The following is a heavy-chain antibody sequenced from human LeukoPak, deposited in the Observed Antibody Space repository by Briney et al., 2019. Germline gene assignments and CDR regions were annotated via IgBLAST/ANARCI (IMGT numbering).Heavy chain of an antibody. J-gene: IGHJ4*02. CDR3: ARAPTRFGRGDYAVCDY. V-gene: IGHV1-2*02. CDR2: INPNSGGT. Sequence: ASVKVSCKASGYTFTGYYMHWVRQAPGQGLEWMGWINPNSGGTNYAQKFQGRVTMTRDTSISTAYMELSRLRSDDTAVYYCARAPTRFGRGDYAVCDYWGQGTLVTVS. CDR1: GYTFTGYY. D-gene: IGHD2-21*02.